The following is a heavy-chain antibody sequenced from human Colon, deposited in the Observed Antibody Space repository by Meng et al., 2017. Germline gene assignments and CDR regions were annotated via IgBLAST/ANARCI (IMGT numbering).Heavy chain of an antibody. CDR1: GYTFTGYY. J-gene: IGHJ4*02. D-gene: IGHD3-22*01. Sequence: ASVKVSCKASGYTFTGYYIHWVRQAPGQGLEWLGMINPRDGNAHFAQKFQARVTMTRDTSTSTVYMDMSEVTSDDAAVYYCARARGVSSGSLEYWGQGTLVTVSS. V-gene: IGHV1-46*01. CDR2: INPRDGNA. CDR3: ARARGVSSGSLEY.